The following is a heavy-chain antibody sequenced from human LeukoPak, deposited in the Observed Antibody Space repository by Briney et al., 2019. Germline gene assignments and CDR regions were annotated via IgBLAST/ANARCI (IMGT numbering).Heavy chain of an antibody. D-gene: IGHD5-12*01. CDR2: ISGSGGST. CDR1: GFTFSSYA. Sequence: PGGSLRLSCAASGFTFSSYAMSWVRQAPGKGLEWVSAISGSGGSTYYADSVKGRFTISRDNSKNTLYLQMNSLRAEDTAVYYCAKDLKRLGVGYYYMDVWGKGTTVTVSS. J-gene: IGHJ6*03. CDR3: AKDLKRLGVGYYYMDV. V-gene: IGHV3-23*01.